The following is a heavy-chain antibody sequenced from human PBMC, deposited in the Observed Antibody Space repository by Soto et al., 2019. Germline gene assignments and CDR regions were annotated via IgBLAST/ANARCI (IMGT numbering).Heavy chain of an antibody. Sequence: GASVKVSCKASGYTFTGYYLHWVRQAPGQGLEWMGWINPNSGGTNYAQKFQGRVTMTRDTSISTAYMELSRLRSDDTAVYYCARDSVGGVTAATGWFDPWGQGTLVTVSS. CDR3: ARDSVGGVTAATGWFDP. CDR1: GYTFTGYY. D-gene: IGHD2-15*01. J-gene: IGHJ5*02. CDR2: INPNSGGT. V-gene: IGHV1-2*02.